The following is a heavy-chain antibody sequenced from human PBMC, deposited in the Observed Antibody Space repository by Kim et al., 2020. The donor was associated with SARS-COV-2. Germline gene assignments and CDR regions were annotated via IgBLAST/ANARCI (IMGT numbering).Heavy chain of an antibody. V-gene: IGHV3-30*04. CDR2: ISYDGSNK. Sequence: GGSLRLSCAASGFTFSSYAMHWVRQAPGKGLEWVAVISYDGSNKYYADSVKGRFTISRDNSKNTLYLQMNRLRAEDTAVYYCARTGGIAAAGFDYWGQGTLVTVSS. CDR1: GFTFSSYA. J-gene: IGHJ4*02. D-gene: IGHD6-13*01. CDR3: ARTGGIAAAGFDY.